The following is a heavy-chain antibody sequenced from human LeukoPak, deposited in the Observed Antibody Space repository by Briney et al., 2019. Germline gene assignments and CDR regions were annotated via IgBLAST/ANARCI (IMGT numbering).Heavy chain of an antibody. CDR3: ARDSYYYDSSGYFGSSGMDV. Sequence: PSETLSLTCTVSGGSISSYYWSWIWQPPGKGLEWIGYIYYSGSTNYNPSLKSRVTISVDTSKNQFSLKLSSVTAADTAVYYCARDSYYYDSSGYFGSSGMDVWGQGTTVTVSS. CDR1: GGSISSYY. V-gene: IGHV4-59*01. CDR2: IYYSGST. J-gene: IGHJ6*02. D-gene: IGHD3-22*01.